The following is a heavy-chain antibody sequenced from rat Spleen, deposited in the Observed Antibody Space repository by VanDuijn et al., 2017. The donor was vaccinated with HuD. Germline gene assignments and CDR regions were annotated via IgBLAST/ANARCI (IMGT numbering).Heavy chain of an antibody. J-gene: IGHJ2*01. CDR2: IIYDGSST. CDR3: ARQFITTRYFDY. CDR1: GFTSSDYY. V-gene: IGHV5-7*01. D-gene: IGHD1-10*01. Sequence: EVQLVESDGDLVQPGRSLKLSCAASGFTSSDYYMAWVRQAPTKGLEWVAAIIYDGSSTYYRDSVKGRFTISRDNAKSTLYLQMDSLRSEDTATYYCARQFITTRYFDYWGQGVVVTVSS.